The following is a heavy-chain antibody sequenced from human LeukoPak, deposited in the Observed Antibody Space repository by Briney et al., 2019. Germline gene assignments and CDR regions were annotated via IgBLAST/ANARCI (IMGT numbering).Heavy chain of an antibody. V-gene: IGHV4-30-4*07. J-gene: IGHJ3*02. CDR1: GGSISSGGYS. CDR2: IYYSGST. Sequence: SETLSLTCAVSGGSISSGGYSWSWIRQPPGKGLEWIGYIYYSGSTYYNPSLKSRVTISVDTSKNQFSLKLSSVTAAHTAVYYCARGRVMTYYYDSSGSGDAFDIWGQGTMVTVSS. CDR3: ARGRVMTYYYDSSGSGDAFDI. D-gene: IGHD3-22*01.